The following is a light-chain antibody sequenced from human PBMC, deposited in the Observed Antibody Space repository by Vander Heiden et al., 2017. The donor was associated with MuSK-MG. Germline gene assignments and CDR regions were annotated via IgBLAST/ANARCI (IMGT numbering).Light chain of an antibody. CDR3: QHSYSTPLT. V-gene: IGKV1-39*01. J-gene: IGKJ4*01. CDR2: AAS. CDR1: QSISSY. Sequence: DIHMTQSPSSLSASVGDRVTITCRASQSISSYLKWYKQKPGKAPKLLIDAASSLQSGVPARFSGSGTGTDFTLNISRQQPEDFANYYCQHSYSTPLTVGRGTKVESK.